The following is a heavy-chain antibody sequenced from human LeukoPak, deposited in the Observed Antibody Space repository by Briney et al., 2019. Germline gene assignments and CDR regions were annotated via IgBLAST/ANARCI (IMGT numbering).Heavy chain of an antibody. V-gene: IGHV1-46*01. J-gene: IGHJ4*02. CDR1: GGTFSSYA. CDR3: ARNVGGKVGSWYYFDY. Sequence: GASVKVSCKASGGTFSSYAISWVRQAPGQGLEWMGIINPSGGSTSYAQKFQGRVTMTRDMSTSTVYMELSSLRSEDTAVYYCARNVGGKVGSWYYFDYWGQGTLVTVSS. CDR2: INPSGGST. D-gene: IGHD6-13*01.